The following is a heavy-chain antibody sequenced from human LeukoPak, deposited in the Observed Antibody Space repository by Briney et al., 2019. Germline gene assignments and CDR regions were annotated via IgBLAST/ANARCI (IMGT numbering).Heavy chain of an antibody. V-gene: IGHV3-9*01. Sequence: PGGSLRLSCAASGFTFDDYAMHWVRQAPGKGLEWVSGISWNSGSIGYADSVKGRFTISRDTSKTTLYLQMGSLRTEDTAVYYCARLSGNPTGPTAPDYWGQGTLVTVSS. CDR3: ARLSGNPTGPTAPDY. CDR2: ISWNSGSI. J-gene: IGHJ4*02. D-gene: IGHD1-1*01. CDR1: GFTFDDYA.